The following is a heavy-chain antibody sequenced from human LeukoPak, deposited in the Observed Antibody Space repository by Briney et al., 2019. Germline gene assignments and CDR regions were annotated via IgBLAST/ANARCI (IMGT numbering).Heavy chain of an antibody. CDR1: GGSFSGYY. D-gene: IGHD3-10*01. CDR2: INHSGST. J-gene: IGHJ4*02. CDR3: ARGASWFGESLYYFDY. Sequence: SETLSLTCAVYGGSFSGYYWSWIRQPPGKGLEWIGEINHSGSTNYNPSLKSRVTISVDTSKNQFSLKLSSVTAADTAVYYCARGASWFGESLYYFDYWGQGTLVTVSS. V-gene: IGHV4-34*01.